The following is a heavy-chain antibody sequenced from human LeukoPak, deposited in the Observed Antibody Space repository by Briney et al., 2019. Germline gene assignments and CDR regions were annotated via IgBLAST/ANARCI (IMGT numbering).Heavy chain of an antibody. CDR3: ARAPMGNY. V-gene: IGHV3-53*04. J-gene: IGHJ4*02. CDR1: GFTVSSNY. CDR2: IYSDGST. D-gene: IGHD6-13*01. Sequence: GGSLRLSCAASGFTVSSNYMNWVRQAPGKGLEWVSVIYSDGSTYYADSVKGRFTISGHNSKDTLYLQMNSLRPEDTAVYYCARAPMGNYWGQGTLVTVSS.